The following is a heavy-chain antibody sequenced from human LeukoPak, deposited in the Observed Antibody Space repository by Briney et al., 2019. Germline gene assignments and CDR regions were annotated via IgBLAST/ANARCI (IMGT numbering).Heavy chain of an antibody. CDR1: GFTFRSYD. J-gene: IGHJ3*02. D-gene: IGHD5/OR15-5a*01. CDR2: IGIAGDT. V-gene: IGHV3-13*01. Sequence: GGSLRLSCAASGFTFRSYDMHWVRQTPGRGLEWVSVIGIAGDTHYPDSVKGRFTISRENAKNSMYLQMNSLKDGDTAVYYCVRGGIQVSGIDAFDIWGQGTMVTVSS. CDR3: VRGGIQVSGIDAFDI.